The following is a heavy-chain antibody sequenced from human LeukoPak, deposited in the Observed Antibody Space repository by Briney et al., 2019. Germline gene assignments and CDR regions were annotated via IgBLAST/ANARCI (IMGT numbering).Heavy chain of an antibody. D-gene: IGHD5-12*01. Sequence: SVRVSCKASGYTFSGYQVHWLRQAPGQGLEWMGGIIPIFGTANYAQKFQGRVTITADESTSTAYMELSSLRSEDTAVYYCASTSSGYDYSIDYWGQGTLVTVSS. CDR3: ASTSSGYDYSIDY. CDR2: IIPIFGTA. CDR1: GYTFSGYQ. J-gene: IGHJ4*02. V-gene: IGHV1-69*13.